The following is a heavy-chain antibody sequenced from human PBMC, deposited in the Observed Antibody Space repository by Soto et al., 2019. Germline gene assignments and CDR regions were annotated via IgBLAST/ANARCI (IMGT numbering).Heavy chain of an antibody. Sequence: QVPLVESGGGVVQPGRSLRLSCVASGFTFSSYGMYWVRQAPGKGLEWVAVIWYDGSNKYYADSVKGRFTISRDNSKTTLYLQMNSLRAEDTAVYYCARDHPLSGRSSGYYFPPLDYWGQGTLVTVSS. J-gene: IGHJ4*02. CDR1: GFTFSSYG. D-gene: IGHD3-22*01. V-gene: IGHV3-33*01. CDR3: ARDHPLSGRSSGYYFPPLDY. CDR2: IWYDGSNK.